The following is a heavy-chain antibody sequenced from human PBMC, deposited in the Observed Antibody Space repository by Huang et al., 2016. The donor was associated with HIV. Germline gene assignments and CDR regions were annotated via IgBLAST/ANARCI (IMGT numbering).Heavy chain of an antibody. J-gene: IGHJ4*02. CDR3: ARTEMEYYYGSSGYYPDY. CDR1: GFNFSKYS. V-gene: IGHV3-48*01. Sequence: EVQLVESGGALVQPGGSLKLSCVVSGFNFSKYSMNWVRQAPGKGMEWVSYISGTSSNIDYADSVKGRCTISRDNAKNSVFLQMRSLRAEDTALYYCARTEMEYYYGSSGYYPDYWGQGTQVTVSS. D-gene: IGHD3-22*01. CDR2: ISGTSSNI.